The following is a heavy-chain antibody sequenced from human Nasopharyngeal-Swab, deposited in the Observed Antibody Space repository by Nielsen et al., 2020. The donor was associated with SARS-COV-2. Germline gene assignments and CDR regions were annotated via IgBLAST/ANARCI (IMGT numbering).Heavy chain of an antibody. CDR3: ARDGLDYDFWSAYFMDV. J-gene: IGHJ6*02. CDR2: ISWNSGSI. V-gene: IGHV3-9*01. CDR1: GFTFDDYA. D-gene: IGHD3-3*01. Sequence: SLKISCAASGFTFDDYAMHWVRQAPGKGLEWVPGISWNSGSIGYADSVKGRFTISRDNAKNSLYLQMNSLRAEDTAVYYCARDGLDYDFWSAYFMDVWGQGTTVTVSS.